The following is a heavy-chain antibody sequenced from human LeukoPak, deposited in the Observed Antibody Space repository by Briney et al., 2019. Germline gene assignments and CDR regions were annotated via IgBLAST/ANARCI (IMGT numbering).Heavy chain of an antibody. J-gene: IGHJ5*02. D-gene: IGHD1-1*01. Sequence: PSKTLSLTCAVYGGSFSGYYWSWIRQPPGKGLEWIGEINHSGSTNYNPSLKSRVTISVDTSKNQFSLKLSSVTAADTAVYYCGRVTTVRKPHNWFDPWGQGTLVTVSS. CDR2: INHSGST. CDR1: GGSFSGYY. CDR3: GRVTTVRKPHNWFDP. V-gene: IGHV4-34*01.